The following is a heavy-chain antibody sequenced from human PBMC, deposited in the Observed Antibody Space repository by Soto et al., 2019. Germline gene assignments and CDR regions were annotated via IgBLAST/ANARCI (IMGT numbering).Heavy chain of an antibody. CDR1: GGTFSSYA. J-gene: IGHJ6*02. CDR2: IIPIFGTA. D-gene: IGHD5-18*01. Sequence: QVQLVQSGAEVKKPGSSVKVSCKASGGTFSSYAISWVRQAPGQGLEWMGGIIPIFGTANYAQKFHGRVTITADESTSTAYRELSSLRSEDTAVYYCVREPSWIPDYYYGMDVWGQGTTVTVSS. V-gene: IGHV1-69*01. CDR3: VREPSWIPDYYYGMDV.